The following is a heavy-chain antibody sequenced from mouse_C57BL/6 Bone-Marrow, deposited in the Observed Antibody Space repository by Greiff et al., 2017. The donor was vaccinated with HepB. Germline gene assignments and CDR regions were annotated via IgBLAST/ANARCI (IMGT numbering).Heavy chain of an antibody. V-gene: IGHV1-4*01. CDR2: INPSSGYT. CDR1: GYTFTSYT. J-gene: IGHJ2*01. Sequence: QVQLQQSGAELARPGASVKMSCKASGYTFTSYTMHWVKQRPGQGLEWIGYINPSSGYTKYNQKFKDKATLTADNSSSTAYMQLSSLTSEDSAVYYCASDSSGYQYYFDYWGQGTTLTVSS. CDR3: ASDSSGYQYYFDY. D-gene: IGHD3-2*02.